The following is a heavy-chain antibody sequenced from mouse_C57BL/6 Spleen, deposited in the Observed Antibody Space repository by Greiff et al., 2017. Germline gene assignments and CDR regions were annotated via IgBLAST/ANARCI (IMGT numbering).Heavy chain of an antibody. V-gene: IGHV5-17*01. Sequence: EVKLVESGGGLVKPGGSLKLSCAASGFTFSDYGMHWVRQAPEKGLEWVAYISSGSSTIYYADTVKGRFTISRDNAKNTLFLQMTSLRSEDTAMYYCARHSSGYAMDYWGQGTSVTVSS. D-gene: IGHD3-2*02. CDR3: ARHSSGYAMDY. CDR1: GFTFSDYG. J-gene: IGHJ4*01. CDR2: ISSGSSTI.